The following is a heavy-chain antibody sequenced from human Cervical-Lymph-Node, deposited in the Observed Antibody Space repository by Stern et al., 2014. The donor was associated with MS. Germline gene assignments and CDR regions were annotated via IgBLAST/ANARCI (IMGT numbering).Heavy chain of an antibody. V-gene: IGHV2-5*02. CDR3: ARPDCSGGRCFDY. CDR1: GFSLTTRGVH. J-gene: IGHJ4*02. CDR2: IYWDNDK. Sequence: DCGPRRVKPTQTLKMTCTFSGFSLTTRGVHVGSIRQPPGKALEWLAGIYWDNDKRYSPSLKSRLTITKDTSKNQVVLTMTNMDPVDTATYYCARPDCSGGRCFDYWGQGTQVTVSS. D-gene: IGHD2-15*01.